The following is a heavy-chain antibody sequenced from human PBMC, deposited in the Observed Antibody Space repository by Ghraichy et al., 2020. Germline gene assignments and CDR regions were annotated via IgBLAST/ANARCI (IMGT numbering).Heavy chain of an antibody. CDR1: GFTFSSYW. CDR3: ARDLRGSSGWFSFDY. CDR2: IKQDGSEK. D-gene: IGHD6-19*01. J-gene: IGHJ4*02. V-gene: IGHV3-7*03. Sequence: GESLNISCAASGFTFSSYWMSWVRQAPGKGLEWVANIKQDGSEKYYVDSVKGRFTISRDNAKNSLYLQMNSLRAEDTAVYYCARDLRGSSGWFSFDYWGQGTLVTVSS.